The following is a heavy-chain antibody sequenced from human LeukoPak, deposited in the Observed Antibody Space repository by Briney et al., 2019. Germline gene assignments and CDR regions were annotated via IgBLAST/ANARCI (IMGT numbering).Heavy chain of an antibody. Sequence: NPSETLSLTCTVSGGSISSYYWSWIRQPPGKGLEWIGYIYYSGSTNYNPSLKSRVTISVDTSKNQFSLKLSSVTAADTAVYYCARDRYMYYFDYWGQGTLVTVSS. CDR1: GGSISSYY. CDR3: ARDRYMYYFDY. CDR2: IYYSGST. D-gene: IGHD5-24*01. V-gene: IGHV4-59*01. J-gene: IGHJ4*02.